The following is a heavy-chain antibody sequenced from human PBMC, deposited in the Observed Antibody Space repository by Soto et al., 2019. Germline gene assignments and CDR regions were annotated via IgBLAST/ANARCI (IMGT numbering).Heavy chain of an antibody. Sequence: SETLSLTCTVSGGSLSSGSYYWSWIRQPPGKGLEWIGYFYYSGDTNYNPSLKSRVTISMDTSKNQFSLILNSVTAADTAVYYCARGHQGYFFDSWVQGSLVTVSS. CDR3: ARGHQGYFFDS. J-gene: IGHJ4*02. CDR1: GGSLSSGSYY. V-gene: IGHV4-61*01. CDR2: FYYSGDT.